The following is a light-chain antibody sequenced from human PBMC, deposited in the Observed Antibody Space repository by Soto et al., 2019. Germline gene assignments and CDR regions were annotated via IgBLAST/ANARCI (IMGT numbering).Light chain of an antibody. CDR2: ANS. J-gene: IGLJ2*01. CDR3: QSYDSSLSGSV. V-gene: IGLV1-40*01. CDR1: SSNIGAGYD. Sequence: QSVLTQPPSVSGAPGQRVTISCTGSSSNIGAGYDVHWYQQLPGTAPKLLISANSNRPSGVPDRFSGSKSGTSASLAITGLQAEDAADYYCQSYDSSLSGSVFGGGTKLTVL.